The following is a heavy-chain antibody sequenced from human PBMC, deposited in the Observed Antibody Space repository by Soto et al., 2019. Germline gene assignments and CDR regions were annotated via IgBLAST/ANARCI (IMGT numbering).Heavy chain of an antibody. J-gene: IGHJ4*02. CDR1: GGSISSYY. D-gene: IGHD3-10*01. Sequence: QVQLQESGPGLVKPSETLSLTCTVSGGSISSYYWSWIRQPPGKGLEWIGYIYYSGSTNYNPSLKSRVTISVDTSKSQFSLKLSSVTAADTAVYYCARERRSITMVRGVMDYWGQGTLVTVSS. CDR2: IYYSGST. V-gene: IGHV4-59*01. CDR3: ARERRSITMVRGVMDY.